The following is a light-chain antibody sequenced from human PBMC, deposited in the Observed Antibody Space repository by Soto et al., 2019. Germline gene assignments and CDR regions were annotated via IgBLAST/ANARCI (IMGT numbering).Light chain of an antibody. CDR3: QKRVNGPT. CDR1: QSVSNY. CDR2: DVF. Sequence: EIVLTQSPATLSLSPGERATLSCRASQSVSNYLSWYQQKPGQAPRLLIFDVFKRATGIPARFSGSGSGTDFTLTISSLEPEDFAVYYCQKRVNGPTFGGGTKVEIK. J-gene: IGKJ4*01. V-gene: IGKV3-11*01.